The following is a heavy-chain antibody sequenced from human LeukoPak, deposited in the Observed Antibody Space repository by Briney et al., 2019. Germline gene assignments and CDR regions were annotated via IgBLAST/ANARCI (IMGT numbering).Heavy chain of an antibody. D-gene: IGHD3-22*01. V-gene: IGHV3-7*01. CDR3: ARDSSGYQ. Sequence: GGSLSLSCAASGFTFSTYWMSWVRQAPGKGLEWVSNIKEDGSEKYYGDSVKGRFTISRDNAKNSLYLEMNSLRVEDTAVYYCARDSSGYQWGQGTLVTVSS. CDR2: IKEDGSEK. J-gene: IGHJ4*02. CDR1: GFTFSTYW.